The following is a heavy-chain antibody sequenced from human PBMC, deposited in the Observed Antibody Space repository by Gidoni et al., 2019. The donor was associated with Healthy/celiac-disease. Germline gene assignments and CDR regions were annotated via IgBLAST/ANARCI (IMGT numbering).Heavy chain of an antibody. CDR3: ARNAQGYYYYYGMDV. CDR1: GASLRGYY. Sequence: VQLQQWGAGLLKPPETLSLTCAVYGASLRGYYWSWIRQPPGKGLEWIGEINHSGSTNYNPSLKSRVTISVDTSKNQFALKLSSVTAADTAVYYCARNAQGYYYYYGMDVWGQGTTVTVSS. CDR2: INHSGST. V-gene: IGHV4-34*01. J-gene: IGHJ6*02.